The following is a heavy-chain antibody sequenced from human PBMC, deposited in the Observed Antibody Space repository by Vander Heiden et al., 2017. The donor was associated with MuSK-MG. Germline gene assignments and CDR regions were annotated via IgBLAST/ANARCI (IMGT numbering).Heavy chain of an antibody. CDR1: GFTFSSYS. CDR2: ISSSSSYI. CDR3: ARERKTIIVVDNALDI. D-gene: IGHD3-22*01. J-gene: IGHJ3*02. V-gene: IGHV3-21*01. Sequence: EVQLVESGGGLVKPGGSLRLSCAASGFTFSSYSMNWVRQAPGKGLEWVSSISSSSSYIYTADSLMVRFTISRDNAKNSLYLKMNSLRPEATAVYYCARERKTIIVVDNALDIW.